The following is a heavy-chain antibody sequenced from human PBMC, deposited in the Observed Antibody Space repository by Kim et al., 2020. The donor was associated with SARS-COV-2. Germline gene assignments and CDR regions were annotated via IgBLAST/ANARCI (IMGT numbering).Heavy chain of an antibody. D-gene: IGHD3-10*01. CDR2: IYPGDSDT. Sequence: GESLKISCKGSGYSFTSYWIGWVRQMPGKGLEWMGIIYPGDSDTRYSPSFQGQVTISADKSISTAYLQWSSLKASDTAMYYCARHGGLEKSAGKMVRGVKMVDVWGQGTTVTVSS. CDR1: GYSFTSYW. CDR3: ARHGGLEKSAGKMVRGVKMVDV. V-gene: IGHV5-51*01. J-gene: IGHJ6*02.